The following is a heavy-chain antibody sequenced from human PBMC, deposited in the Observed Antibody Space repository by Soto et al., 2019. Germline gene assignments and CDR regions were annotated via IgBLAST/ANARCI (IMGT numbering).Heavy chain of an antibody. CDR3: ARRGYYDFWSGYYTLSYFDY. V-gene: IGHV4-30-2*03. D-gene: IGHD3-3*01. Sequence: ASETLSLTCAVSGGSISSGGYSWSWIRQPPGKGLEWIGYIYHSGSTYYNPSLKSRVTISVDTSKNQFSLKLSSVTAADTAVYYCARRGYYDFWSGYYTLSYFDYWGQGTLVTVS. J-gene: IGHJ4*02. CDR2: IYHSGST. CDR1: GGSISSGGYS.